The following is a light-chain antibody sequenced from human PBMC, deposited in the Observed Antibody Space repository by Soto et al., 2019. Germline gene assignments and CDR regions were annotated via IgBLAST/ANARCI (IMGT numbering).Light chain of an antibody. CDR1: QSISSW. Sequence: DIQMTQSPSTLSASVGDRVTITCRASQSISSWLAGYQHKPGKDPNLLIYKASSVESGVPSRFGGSGSGTEFTLTVSSLQPDDFATYYCQQYDSYPLTFGGGTKVEIK. J-gene: IGKJ4*01. CDR3: QQYDSYPLT. V-gene: IGKV1-5*03. CDR2: KAS.